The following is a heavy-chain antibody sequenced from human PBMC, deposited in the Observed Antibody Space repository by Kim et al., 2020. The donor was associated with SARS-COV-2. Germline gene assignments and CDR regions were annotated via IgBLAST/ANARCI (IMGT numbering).Heavy chain of an antibody. Sequence: ASVKVSCKASGYTFTSYAMHWVRQAPGQRLEWMGWINAGNGNTKYSQKFQGRVTITRDTSASTAYMELSSLRSEDTAVYYCARDPLMVIAAASMDVWGQGTTVTCSS. D-gene: IGHD6-13*01. CDR1: GYTFTSYA. CDR3: ARDPLMVIAAASMDV. CDR2: INAGNGNT. V-gene: IGHV1-3*01. J-gene: IGHJ6*02.